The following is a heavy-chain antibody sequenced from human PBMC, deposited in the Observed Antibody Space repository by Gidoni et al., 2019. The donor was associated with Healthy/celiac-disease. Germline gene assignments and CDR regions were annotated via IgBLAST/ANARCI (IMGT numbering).Heavy chain of an antibody. CDR2: INRSGST. D-gene: IGHD6-6*01. Sequence: QVQLQQWGAGLLKPSETLSLTCAVYGWSFSGYYWSGISQPPGKGLEWIGEINRSGSTNYNPPLKSRVTISVDTSKNQFSLKLSSVTSADPAVYYCARGGRQTRPFDYWGQGTLVTVSS. CDR1: GWSFSGYY. J-gene: IGHJ4*02. V-gene: IGHV4-34*01. CDR3: ARGGRQTRPFDY.